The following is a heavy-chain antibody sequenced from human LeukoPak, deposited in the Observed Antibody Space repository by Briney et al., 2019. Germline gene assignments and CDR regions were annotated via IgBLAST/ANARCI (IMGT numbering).Heavy chain of an antibody. CDR1: ARSMRSHY. CDR2: IYYSGTT. CDR3: ARLLDNDSSGEPDTFDM. D-gene: IGHD3-22*01. J-gene: IGHJ3*02. V-gene: IGHV4-59*11. Sequence: SETLSLTCTVSARSMRSHYWSWIRQPPGKGLEWMGFIYYSGTTRYKPSLQSRVTISADTSKNQFSLKLTSVTAADTAVYYCARLLDNDSSGEPDTFDMWGQGTMVTVSS.